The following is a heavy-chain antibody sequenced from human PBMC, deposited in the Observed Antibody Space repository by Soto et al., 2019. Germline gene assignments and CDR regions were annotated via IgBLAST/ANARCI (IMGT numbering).Heavy chain of an antibody. CDR1: GDSVSSNSAA. V-gene: IGHV6-1*01. CDR3: ARGEQYTGRIFDX. D-gene: IGHD1-26*01. CDR2: KYYRSKWYN. Sequence: PSQTLSLTCCISGDSVSSNSAAWNWLRQSPSIGLECLGSKYYRSKWYNDYAVSLESRITINPETSKNHFSLQLNLVTPEDTAVYFCARGEQYTGRIFDXWGQGTLVTVSX. J-gene: IGHJ4*02.